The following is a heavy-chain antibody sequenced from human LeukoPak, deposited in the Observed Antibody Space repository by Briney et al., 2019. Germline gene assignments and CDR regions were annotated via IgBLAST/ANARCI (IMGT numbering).Heavy chain of an antibody. CDR3: AKDFPHYYEVPHGMDV. V-gene: IGHV3-48*03. Sequence: GSLRLSCAASGFGFGQYEMNWVRQAPGKGLEWIAYISVRAGTIYYGDSAEGRFTISRDDAKNSLYLQMNGLRVEDTAIYYCAKDFPHYYEVPHGMDVWGQGTTVTV. D-gene: IGHD3-22*01. CDR2: ISVRAGTI. CDR1: GFGFGQYE. J-gene: IGHJ6*02.